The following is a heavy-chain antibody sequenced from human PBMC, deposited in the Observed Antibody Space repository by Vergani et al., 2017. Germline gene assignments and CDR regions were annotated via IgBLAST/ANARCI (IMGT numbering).Heavy chain of an antibody. J-gene: IGHJ6*02. CDR3: SRGLYCSGGSCYFAYYYYGMDV. D-gene: IGHD2-15*01. V-gene: IGHV1-46*01. CDR1: GYTFTSYY. Sequence: QVQLVQSGAEVKKPGASVKVSCKASGYTFTSYYMHWVRQAPGQGLEWMGIINPSGGSPSYAQKFQGRGTMTRDTSTCTVYRELSSLRSEDTAVYYCSRGLYCSGGSCYFAYYYYGMDVWGQGTTVTVSS. CDR2: INPSGGSP.